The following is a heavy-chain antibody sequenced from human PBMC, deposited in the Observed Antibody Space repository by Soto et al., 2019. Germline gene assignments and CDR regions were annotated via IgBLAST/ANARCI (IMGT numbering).Heavy chain of an antibody. CDR3: ARDILVLGQWLTDY. CDR2: ISAYNGNT. J-gene: IGHJ4*02. CDR1: GYTFTSYG. V-gene: IGHV1-18*01. D-gene: IGHD6-19*01. Sequence: GASVKVSCKASGYTFTSYGISWVRQAPGQGLEWMGWISAYNGNTNYAQKLQGRVTMTTDTSTSTAYMELRSLRSDDTAVYYCARDILVLGQWLTDYWGQGTLVTVSS.